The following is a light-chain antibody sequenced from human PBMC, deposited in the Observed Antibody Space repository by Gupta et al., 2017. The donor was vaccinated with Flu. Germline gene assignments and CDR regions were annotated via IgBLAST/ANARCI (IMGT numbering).Light chain of an antibody. V-gene: IGKV3-15*01. CDR3: QQDNNWPPST. CDR1: QSVRSN. J-gene: IGKJ2*01. CDR2: GAS. Sequence: ATLSVSPGERATLSCRASQSVRSNLAWYKQKPGHPPRLLIYGASTRATGIPARFSGSGYGTELTLTISSRQSEDFAVYHCQQDNNWPPSTFGQGTKVEIK.